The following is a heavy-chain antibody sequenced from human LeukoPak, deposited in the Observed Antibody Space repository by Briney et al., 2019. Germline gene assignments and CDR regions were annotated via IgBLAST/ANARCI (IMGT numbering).Heavy chain of an antibody. CDR3: ARVYTTLSYNLDY. Sequence: PGGSLRLSRAASAFTVSSNCMIWARQPPGKGLEWVSVIYSAGSTYNADSVKGRFTISRHNSKNTVYVQMDNLRPEDTAVYYCARVYTTLSYNLDYWGPGTLVTVSS. V-gene: IGHV3-53*04. J-gene: IGHJ4*02. CDR1: AFTVSSNC. CDR2: IYSAGST. D-gene: IGHD1-1*01.